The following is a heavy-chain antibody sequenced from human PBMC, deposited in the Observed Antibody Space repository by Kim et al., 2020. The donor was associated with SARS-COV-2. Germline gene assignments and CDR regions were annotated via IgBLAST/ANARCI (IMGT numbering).Heavy chain of an antibody. CDR2: IDCGNGNT. V-gene: IGHV1-3*01. J-gene: IGHJ4*02. CDR3: LGGFYFDY. D-gene: IGHD3-16*01. Sequence: ASVKVSCKTSGHFFTRDSIHWVRQAPGQGLEWMGGIDCGNGNTIYSQKFQGRVTFTTDTSASTAYMELSFLRSEDPAVYYCLGGFYFDYWGQGTRVTVSS. CDR1: GHFFTRDS.